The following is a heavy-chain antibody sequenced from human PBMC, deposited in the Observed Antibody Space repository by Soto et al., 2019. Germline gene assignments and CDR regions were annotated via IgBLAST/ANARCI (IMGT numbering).Heavy chain of an antibody. D-gene: IGHD1-26*01. J-gene: IGHJ4*02. V-gene: IGHV1-2*02. CDR1: GCSFPDYY. CDR3: ARDLAKGGGSAGFDY. CDR2: INPKSGGT. Sequence: AAEQVSYQARGCSFPDYYKHWVRQAPGQGLEWMGWINPKSGGTMYPQKFQGRVTMTWDTSISTAYMALTRLRSDDTAVYYCARDLAKGGGSAGFDYWGQGTLVTVSS.